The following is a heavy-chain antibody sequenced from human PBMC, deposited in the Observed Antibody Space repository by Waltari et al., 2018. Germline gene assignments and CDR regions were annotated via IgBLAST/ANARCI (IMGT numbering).Heavy chain of an antibody. CDR1: GFSADTCNSAY. CDR3: VTDRGNFDY. J-gene: IGHJ4*02. V-gene: IGHV3-15*01. Sequence: EVQLVESGGGLVQPGGSLRRSCVVSGFSADTCNSAYMSWVRQAPTGGLEWIGRIKTDSEGATTEFAAPLKGRFSISRDDSKKTLYLQLSSLEKDDTAVYYCVTDRGNFDYWGQGTLVTVSS. D-gene: IGHD6-25*01. CDR2: IKTDSEGATT.